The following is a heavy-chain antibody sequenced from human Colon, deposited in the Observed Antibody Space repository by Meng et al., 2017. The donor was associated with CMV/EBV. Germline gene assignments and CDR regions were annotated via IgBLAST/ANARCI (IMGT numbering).Heavy chain of an antibody. CDR2: SYYSGST. D-gene: IGHD2-8*02. Sequence: LRLSCTVSGGSISTGGYYWSWIRQDPDQGLDWIGYSYYSGSTYYNPSLESRLTISVDTSTNQFCLKLNSVTAADTAVYYCARGRYCTDPSCRRFNWIDPWGQGTLVTVSS. CDR3: ARGRYCTDPSCRRFNWIDP. J-gene: IGHJ5*02. V-gene: IGHV4-31*03. CDR1: GGSISTGGYY.